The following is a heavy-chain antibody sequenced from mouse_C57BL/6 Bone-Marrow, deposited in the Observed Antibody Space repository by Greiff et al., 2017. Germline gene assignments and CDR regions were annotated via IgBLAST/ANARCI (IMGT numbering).Heavy chain of an antibody. CDR2: ISSGGDYI. V-gene: IGHV5-9-1*02. CDR1: GFTFSSYA. CDR3: TRDYYGSSGYFDV. D-gene: IGHD1-1*01. Sequence: EVQLKESGEGLVKPGGSLKLSCAASGFTFSSYAMSWVRQTPEKRLEWVAYISSGGDYIYYADTVKGRFTISRDNARNTLYLQMSSLKSEDTAMYYCTRDYYGSSGYFDVWGTGTTVTVSS. J-gene: IGHJ1*03.